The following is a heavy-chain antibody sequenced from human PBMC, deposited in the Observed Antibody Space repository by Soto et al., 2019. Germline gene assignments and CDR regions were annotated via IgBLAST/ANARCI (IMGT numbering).Heavy chain of an antibody. Sequence: SETLSLTCTVSGGSISSYYWSWIRQPPGKGLEWIGYIYYSGSTNYNPSLKSRVTISVDTSKNQFSLKLSSVTAADTAVYYCARDGDSGYDQFDYWGQGTLVTVS. J-gene: IGHJ4*02. D-gene: IGHD5-12*01. CDR3: ARDGDSGYDQFDY. CDR2: IYYSGST. V-gene: IGHV4-59*01. CDR1: GGSISSYY.